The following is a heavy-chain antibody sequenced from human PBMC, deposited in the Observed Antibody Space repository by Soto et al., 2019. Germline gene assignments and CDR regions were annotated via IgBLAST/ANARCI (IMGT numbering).Heavy chain of an antibody. V-gene: IGHV4-59*01. CDR2: IYYSGST. Sequence: PSETLSLTCTVSGGSISSYYWSWIRQPPGKGLEWIGYIYYSGSTNYNPSLKSRVTISVDTSKNQFSLKLSSVTAADTAVYYCARVGHSGYDQYYYYMDVWGKGTTVTVSS. D-gene: IGHD5-12*01. CDR1: GGSISSYY. CDR3: ARVGHSGYDQYYYYMDV. J-gene: IGHJ6*03.